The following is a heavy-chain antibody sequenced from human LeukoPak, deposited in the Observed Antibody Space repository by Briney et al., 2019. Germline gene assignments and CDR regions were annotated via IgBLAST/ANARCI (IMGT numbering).Heavy chain of an antibody. Sequence: SETLSLTCTVSGGSISSYSWSWIRQPPGKGLEWIGYISYSGSTNYNPSLKSRVTISVDTSKNQFSLKLSSVTAADTAVYYCARNMGGSSPSSDPYYYYMDVWGKGTTVTVSS. CDR2: ISYSGST. CDR3: ARNMGGSSPSSDPYYYYMDV. V-gene: IGHV4-59*01. CDR1: GGSISSYS. D-gene: IGHD6-13*01. J-gene: IGHJ6*03.